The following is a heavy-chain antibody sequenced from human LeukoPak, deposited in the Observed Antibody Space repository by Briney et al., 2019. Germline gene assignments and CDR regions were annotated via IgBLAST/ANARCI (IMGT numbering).Heavy chain of an antibody. CDR2: FDPEDGET. CDR3: ATSPGGWNYGRSYYYYGMDV. CDR1: GYTLTELS. D-gene: IGHD1-7*01. Sequence: ASVKVSCKVSGYTLTELSMHWVRQAPGKGLEWMGGFDPEDGETIYAQKFQGRVTMTEDTSTDTAYMEPSSLRSEDTAAYYCATSPGGWNYGRSYYYYGMDVWGQGTTVTVSS. J-gene: IGHJ6*02. V-gene: IGHV1-24*01.